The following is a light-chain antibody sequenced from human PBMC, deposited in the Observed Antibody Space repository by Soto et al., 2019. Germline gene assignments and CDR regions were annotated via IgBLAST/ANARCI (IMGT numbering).Light chain of an antibody. J-gene: IGKJ1*01. V-gene: IGKV4-1*01. CDR3: QQYYSTPRT. CDR1: QSVLYSSNNKNY. CDR2: WAS. Sequence: DIVMTQSPDPLAVSLGERATINCKSSQSVLYSSNNKNYLAWYQQKPGQPPKLLIYWASTRESGVPDRFSGSGSGTYFTLTISSLQAEDVAVYYCQQYYSTPRTFGQGTKVDIK.